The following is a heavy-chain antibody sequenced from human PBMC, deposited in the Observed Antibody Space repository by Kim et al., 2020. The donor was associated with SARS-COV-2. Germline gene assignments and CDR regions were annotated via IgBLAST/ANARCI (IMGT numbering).Heavy chain of an antibody. D-gene: IGHD1-1*01. V-gene: IGHV3-11*03. CDR3: ATLYNWNPLH. CDR1: GFIFSDYY. CDR2: LSSSSRSS. J-gene: IGHJ4*02. Sequence: GGSLRLSCAASGFIFSDYYMNWIRQAPGKGLEWVSYLSSSSRSSNYADSVKGRFTISRDNAKNSLYLQMNSLRAEDTAVYYCATLYNWNPLHWGQGTLVTVSS.